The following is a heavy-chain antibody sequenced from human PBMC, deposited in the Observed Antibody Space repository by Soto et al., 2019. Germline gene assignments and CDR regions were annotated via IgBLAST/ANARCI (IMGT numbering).Heavy chain of an antibody. J-gene: IGHJ4*02. D-gene: IGHD5-18*01. CDR3: ARGRRYSHGQHWAY. Sequence: SETLSLTCAVYGGSFSGYYWSWIRQPPGKGLEWIGEINHSGSTNYNPSLKSRVTISVDTSKNQFSLKLSSVTAADTAVYYCARGRRYSHGQHWAYWGQGTLVTVSS. V-gene: IGHV4-34*01. CDR2: INHSGST. CDR1: GGSFSGYY.